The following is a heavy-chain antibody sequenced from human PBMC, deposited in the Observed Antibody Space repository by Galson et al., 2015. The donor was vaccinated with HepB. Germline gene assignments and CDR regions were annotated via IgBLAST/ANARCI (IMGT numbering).Heavy chain of an antibody. Sequence: SVKVSCKASGYTFTSYGISWVRQAPGQGLEWMGWISAYNGNTNYAQKLQGRVTMTTDTSTSTAYMELRSLRSDDTAVYYCARDPAWFGELLREAIPNFDYWGQGTLVTVSS. V-gene: IGHV1-18*01. CDR3: ARDPAWFGELLREAIPNFDY. CDR1: GYTFTSYG. J-gene: IGHJ4*02. D-gene: IGHD3-10*01. CDR2: ISAYNGNT.